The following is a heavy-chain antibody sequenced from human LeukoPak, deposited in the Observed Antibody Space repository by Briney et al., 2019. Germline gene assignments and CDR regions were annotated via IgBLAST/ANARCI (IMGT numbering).Heavy chain of an antibody. J-gene: IGHJ4*02. CDR2: INHSGST. Sequence: SETLSLTCAVYGGSFSGYYWSWIRQPPGQGLEWIGEINHSGSTNYNPSLKSRVTISVDTSKNQFSLKLSSVTAADTAVYYCARRLDYVWGSYRSYFDYWGQGTLVTVSS. D-gene: IGHD3-16*02. V-gene: IGHV4-34*01. CDR3: ARRLDYVWGSYRSYFDY. CDR1: GGSFSGYY.